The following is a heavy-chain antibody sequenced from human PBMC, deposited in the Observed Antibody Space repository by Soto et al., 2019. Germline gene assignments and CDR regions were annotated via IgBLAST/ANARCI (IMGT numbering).Heavy chain of an antibody. V-gene: IGHV6-1*01. CDR2: TYYRSNWRH. J-gene: IGHJ4*02. CDR1: GDSVSSNAAA. Sequence: PSQNLSLTCASSGDSVSSNAAAWNWIRSSPSRGLEWLGRTYYRSNWRHDYAVSVKSRITVNPDTSKNHFSLQLNSVTPDDTAVYYCARGVAGSGFDLWGQGILVTVSS. D-gene: IGHD6-19*01. CDR3: ARGVAGSGFDL.